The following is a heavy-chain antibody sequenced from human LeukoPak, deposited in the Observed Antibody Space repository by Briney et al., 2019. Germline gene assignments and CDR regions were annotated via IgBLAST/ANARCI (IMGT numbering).Heavy chain of an antibody. Sequence: GGSLRLSCAASGFTFSSYGMHWVRQAPGKGLEWVAVISYDGSNKCYADSVKGRFTISRDNSKNTLYLQMNSLRAEDTAVYYCANLIVGATQQRFDYWGQGTLVTVSS. D-gene: IGHD1-26*01. J-gene: IGHJ4*02. CDR1: GFTFSSYG. CDR2: ISYDGSNK. CDR3: ANLIVGATQQRFDY. V-gene: IGHV3-30*18.